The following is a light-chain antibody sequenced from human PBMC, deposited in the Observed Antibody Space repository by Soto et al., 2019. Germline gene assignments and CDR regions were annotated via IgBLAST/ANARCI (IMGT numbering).Light chain of an antibody. CDR1: QDIRKY. CDR3: QKYNSVPFT. J-gene: IGKJ3*01. CDR2: DAS. V-gene: IGKV1-33*01. Sequence: DIQMTQSPSSLSASVGDRVTITCQASQDIRKYLNWYQQKPGKAPKLLIHDASDLETGVPSRFSGGGSGTDFTFTISSLQPEDFATYYCQKYNSVPFTFAPGTKVDIK.